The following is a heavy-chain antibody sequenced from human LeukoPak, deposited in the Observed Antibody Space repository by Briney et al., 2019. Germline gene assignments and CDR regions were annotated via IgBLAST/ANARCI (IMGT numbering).Heavy chain of an antibody. Sequence: GASVKVSFKVSGYTLAELSMHWVRQAPGKGLEWVGGFDPEDGETIYAQKFQGRVTMTEDTSTDTAYMDLSSLRSEDTAVYYCASISSRFLRPPYFAYWGQGTLVTVSS. D-gene: IGHD2/OR15-2a*01. V-gene: IGHV1-24*01. J-gene: IGHJ4*02. CDR1: GYTLAELS. CDR2: FDPEDGET. CDR3: ASISSRFLRPPYFAY.